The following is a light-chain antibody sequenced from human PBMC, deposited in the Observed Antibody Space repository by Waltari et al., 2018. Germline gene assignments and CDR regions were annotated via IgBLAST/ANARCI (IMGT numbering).Light chain of an antibody. CDR3: QQSNDWPRT. CDR1: QNINNN. V-gene: IGKV3-15*01. Sequence: EILMTQSPATLSVSPGERATVSCRASQNINNNLAWYQQKPGQAPRLLIYAASTRTIGIPARFSGSGSGTEFTLTISSLESEDFALYYCQQSNDWPRTFGQGTKVEIK. J-gene: IGKJ1*01. CDR2: AAS.